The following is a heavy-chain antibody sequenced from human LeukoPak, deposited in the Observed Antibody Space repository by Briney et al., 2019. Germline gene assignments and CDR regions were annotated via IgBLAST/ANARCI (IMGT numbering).Heavy chain of an antibody. CDR3: ARSPVRIAAPGRAFDY. Sequence: KSSETLSLTCTVSGGSISSSGYYWGWIRQPPGKGLEWIGSIYYSGSTYYNPSLKSRVTISINASKNQLSLELSSVTAADTAVYYCARSPVRIAAPGRAFDYWGQGTLVTVSS. CDR2: IYYSGST. J-gene: IGHJ4*02. V-gene: IGHV4-39*07. CDR1: GGSISSSGYY. D-gene: IGHD6-13*01.